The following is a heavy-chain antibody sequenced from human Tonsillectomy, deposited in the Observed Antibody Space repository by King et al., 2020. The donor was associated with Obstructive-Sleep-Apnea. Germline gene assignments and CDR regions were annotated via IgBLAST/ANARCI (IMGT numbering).Heavy chain of an antibody. CDR1: GFTFSSFA. J-gene: IGHJ6*02. V-gene: IGHV3-23*04. Sequence: VQLVESGGGLVPPGGSLRLSCAASGFTFSSFAMIWVRQAPGKGLEWVSGISGSGGNTYYEDSVKGRFTLSRDNSKNTLYLQMNSLRAEDTAVYYCAKEERITIFGVAPYGMDVWGQGTTVTVSS. CDR2: ISGSGGNT. D-gene: IGHD3-3*01. CDR3: AKEERITIFGVAPYGMDV.